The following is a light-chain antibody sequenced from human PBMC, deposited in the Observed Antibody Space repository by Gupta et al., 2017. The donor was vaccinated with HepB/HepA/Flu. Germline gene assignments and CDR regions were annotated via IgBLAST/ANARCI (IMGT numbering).Light chain of an antibody. Sequence: DIVMTQSPYSLAVSLGERATIDCKSSQNRLYSSNKKNYLAWYQQKPGQPPRLLIYWASTREYGVPDRFSGRGSGTDFTLTISSLQAEDVAVYYCQQYYSSLWTFGRGTKVEIK. CDR3: QQYYSSLWT. CDR2: WAS. J-gene: IGKJ1*01. V-gene: IGKV4-1*01. CDR1: QNRLYSSNKKNY.